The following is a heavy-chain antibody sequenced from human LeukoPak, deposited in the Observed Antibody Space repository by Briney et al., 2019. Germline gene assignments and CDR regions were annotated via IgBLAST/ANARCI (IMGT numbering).Heavy chain of an antibody. Sequence: GGSLRLSCAASGFTFSNYGLSWARQAPGKGLEWVSAISGGGSATYYADSVKGRFTISRDNSKNTLFLQMNTLRADDTAVYYCAGGAGVYYYGMDVWGQGTSVTVSS. CDR2: ISGGGSAT. J-gene: IGHJ6*02. CDR1: GFTFSNYG. CDR3: AGGAGVYYYGMDV. V-gene: IGHV3-23*01. D-gene: IGHD3-10*01.